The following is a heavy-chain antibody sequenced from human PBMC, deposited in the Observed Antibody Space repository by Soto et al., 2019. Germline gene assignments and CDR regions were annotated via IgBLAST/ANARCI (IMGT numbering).Heavy chain of an antibody. CDR3: ARDLADEGDV. CDR2: ISYDGSNK. D-gene: IGHD3-16*01. Sequence: PGGSLRLSCAAPGFTFSSYAMHWVRQAPGKGLEWVAVISYDGSNKYYADSVKGRFTISRDNSKNTLYLQMNSLRAEDTAVYYCARDLADEGDVWGQGTTVTVSS. J-gene: IGHJ6*02. V-gene: IGHV3-30-3*01. CDR1: GFTFSSYA.